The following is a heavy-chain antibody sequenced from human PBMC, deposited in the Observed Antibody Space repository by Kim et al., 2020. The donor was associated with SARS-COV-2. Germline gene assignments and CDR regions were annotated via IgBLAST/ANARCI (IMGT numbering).Heavy chain of an antibody. CDR3: ASSPLGVPPFDS. D-gene: IGHD3-10*01. Sequence: GGSLRLSCAASGFIFSDHNMDWVRQAPGKGLEWVGRTRSKANSYSTEYAASVKGRFTISSDDSKNSVYLQMNSLRTEDTAVYYCASSPLGVPPFDSWGQG. J-gene: IGHJ4*02. CDR1: GFIFSDHN. CDR2: TRSKANSYST. V-gene: IGHV3-72*01.